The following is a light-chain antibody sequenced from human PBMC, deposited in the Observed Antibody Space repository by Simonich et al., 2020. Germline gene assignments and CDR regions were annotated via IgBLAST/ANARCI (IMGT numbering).Light chain of an antibody. Sequence: QAVLTQPASLSASPGASASLTCTLRSGINVGTYRIYWYQQKPGSPPQYPLRYKSDSDKQQGSGVPSRFSGSKDASANAGMLLISGLQSEDEADYYCMIWHGSAWVFGGGTKLTVL. CDR1: SGINVGTYR. V-gene: IGLV5-45*01. CDR3: MIWHGSAWV. J-gene: IGLJ3*02. CDR2: YKSDSDK.